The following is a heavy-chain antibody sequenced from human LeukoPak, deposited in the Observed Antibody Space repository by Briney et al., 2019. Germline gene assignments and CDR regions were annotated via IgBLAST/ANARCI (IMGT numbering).Heavy chain of an antibody. CDR2: IGSNGGST. V-gene: IGHV3-23*01. CDR1: GFTFSSYA. CDR3: ARVGWELLNLHFDP. D-gene: IGHD1-26*01. Sequence: GGSLRLSCAASGFTFSSYAMSWVRQAPGKGLEWVSAIGSNGGSTYYADSVKGRFTISRDNSKNTLYLQMNSLRAEDTAVYYCARVGWELLNLHFDPWGQGTLVTVSS. J-gene: IGHJ5*02.